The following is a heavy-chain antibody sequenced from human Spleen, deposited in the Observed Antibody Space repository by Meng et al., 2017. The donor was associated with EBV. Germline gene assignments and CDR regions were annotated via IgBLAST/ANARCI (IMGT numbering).Heavy chain of an antibody. J-gene: IGHJ5*02. CDR3: ARARIVARSPWFDP. D-gene: IGHD6-6*01. V-gene: IGHV4-34*01. CDR1: GASIRSYN. Sequence: QLRAWGSGLLKPSETLSPPCAVYGASIRSYNWSWLRQPPGKGLEWIVEINHSGSSTYSTSLQSRVTISVDTSKNQFSLRLSSVTAADTAVYYCARARIVARSPWFDPWGPGTLVTVSS. CDR2: INHSGSS.